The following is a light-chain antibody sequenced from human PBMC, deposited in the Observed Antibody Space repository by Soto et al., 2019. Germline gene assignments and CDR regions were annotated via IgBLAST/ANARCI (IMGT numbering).Light chain of an antibody. CDR3: CSSAPESTYV. J-gene: IGLJ1*01. Sequence: QSVLAQPASVSGSPGQSVTISCTGTSSDVGAYNSVSWYQQHPDQAPQLMIYKGTQRPSGVSNRFSGSTSGNAASLTISGLQAGDEADYFCCSSAPESTYVFGTGTKLTVL. CDR2: KGT. V-gene: IGLV2-23*01. CDR1: SSDVGAYNS.